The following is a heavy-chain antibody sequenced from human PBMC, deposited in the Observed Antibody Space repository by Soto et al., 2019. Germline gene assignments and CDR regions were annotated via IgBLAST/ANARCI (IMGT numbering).Heavy chain of an antibody. D-gene: IGHD2-15*01. V-gene: IGHV4-4*07. CDR2: IYTSGST. J-gene: IGHJ4*02. CDR3: AREDKYCSGGSCYHSSSFLIDY. Sequence: SETLSLTCTVSGGSISSYYWSWIRQPAGKGLEWIGRIYTSGSTNYNPSLKSRVTMSVDTSKNQFSLKLSSVTAADTVVYYCAREDKYCSGGSCYHSSSFLIDYWGQGTLVTVSS. CDR1: GGSISSYY.